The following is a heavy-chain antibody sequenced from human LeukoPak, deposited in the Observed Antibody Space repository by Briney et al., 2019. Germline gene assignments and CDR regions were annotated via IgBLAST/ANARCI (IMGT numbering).Heavy chain of an antibody. Sequence: GGSLRLSCAASGFTFSSYAMSWVRQAPGKGLEWVSAISGSGGSTYYADSVKGRFTISRDNSTNTLYLQMNTLRAEDTAVYYCAEGDNGWFDPWGQGTLVTVSS. V-gene: IGHV3-23*01. CDR2: ISGSGGST. CDR3: AEGDNGWFDP. J-gene: IGHJ5*02. D-gene: IGHD2-8*01. CDR1: GFTFSSYA.